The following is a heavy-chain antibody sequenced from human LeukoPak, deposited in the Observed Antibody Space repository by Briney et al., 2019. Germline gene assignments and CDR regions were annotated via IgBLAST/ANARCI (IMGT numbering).Heavy chain of an antibody. D-gene: IGHD3-10*01. J-gene: IGHJ3*02. Sequence: GESLKISCKGSGYSFTSYWIGWVRQMPGKGLEWMGIIYPGDSDTRYSPSFQGQVTISADKSISTAYLQWGSLKASDTAMYYCATGYGSGSYYNGNAFDIWGQGTMVTVSS. CDR1: GYSFTSYW. V-gene: IGHV5-51*01. CDR3: ATGYGSGSYYNGNAFDI. CDR2: IYPGDSDT.